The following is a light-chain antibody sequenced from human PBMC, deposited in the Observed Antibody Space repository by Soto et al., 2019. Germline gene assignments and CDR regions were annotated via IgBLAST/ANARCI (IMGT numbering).Light chain of an antibody. J-gene: IGLJ1*01. CDR2: RNN. V-gene: IGLV1-47*01. CDR1: SSNFGSNY. Sequence: QSVLTQPPSASGTPGQRVTISCSGSSSNFGSNYVYWYQQLPGTAPKLLIYRNNQRPSGVPDRFSGSKSGTSASLAINGLRSEDEADYYCAAWDDSLSGDYVFGTGTKVTVL. CDR3: AAWDDSLSGDYV.